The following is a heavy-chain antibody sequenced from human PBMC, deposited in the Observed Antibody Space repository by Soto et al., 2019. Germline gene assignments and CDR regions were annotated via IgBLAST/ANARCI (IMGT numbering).Heavy chain of an antibody. CDR2: INSGNGNT. CDR1: GYTFTSYA. CDR3: ARVSDYGDYVPFDY. V-gene: IGHV1-3*04. J-gene: IGHJ4*02. D-gene: IGHD4-17*01. Sequence: ASVKVSCKASGYTFTSYAMHWVRQAPGQRLEWMGWINSGNGNTKYSEKFQGRVTITRDTSASTVYMELSSLRSEDSAVYYCARVSDYGDYVPFDYWGQGTQVTVSS.